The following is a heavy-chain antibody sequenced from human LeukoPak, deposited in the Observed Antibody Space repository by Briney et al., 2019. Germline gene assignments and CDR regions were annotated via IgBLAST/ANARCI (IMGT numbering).Heavy chain of an antibody. CDR3: AKDQGYTYGHSFDY. CDR1: GFTFGSFG. Sequence: GGSLRLSCEASGFTFGSFGMHWVRQAPGKGLEWVALISYDGSNEYYGDSVKGRFTISRDNSKSTLHLQMNSLRVEDTAVYYCAKDQGYTYGHSFDYWGQGTLVTVSS. CDR2: ISYDGSNE. V-gene: IGHV3-30*18. D-gene: IGHD5-18*01. J-gene: IGHJ4*02.